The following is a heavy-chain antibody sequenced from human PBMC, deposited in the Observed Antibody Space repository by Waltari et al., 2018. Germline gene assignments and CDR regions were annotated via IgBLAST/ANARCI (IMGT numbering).Heavy chain of an antibody. CDR3: VRGDGSGSYWAYYFDY. Sequence: QVHLVQSGAEVKKPGASVKVSCKASGYIFTTYPLHWVRQAPGQRPEWVGWINNGNGNTKYSQNFQGRVSLTRDTSSSTAYMELSRLGSDDTAVYYCVRGDGSGSYWAYYFDYWGQGTLVTVSS. D-gene: IGHD3-10*01. CDR1: GYIFTTYP. J-gene: IGHJ4*02. CDR2: INNGNGNT. V-gene: IGHV1-3*04.